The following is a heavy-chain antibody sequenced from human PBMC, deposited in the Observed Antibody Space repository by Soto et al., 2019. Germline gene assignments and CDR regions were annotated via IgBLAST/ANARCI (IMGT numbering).Heavy chain of an antibody. Sequence: PSETLSLTCTVSGGSISSYYWSWIRQPPGKGLEWIVYIYYSGSTNYNPSLKSRVTISVDTSKNHFSLKLSSVTAADTAVYYCARAYDSSGYYYDYYGMDVWGQGTTVTVSS. CDR3: ARAYDSSGYYYDYYGMDV. V-gene: IGHV4-59*01. D-gene: IGHD3-22*01. J-gene: IGHJ6*02. CDR2: IYYSGST. CDR1: GGSISSYY.